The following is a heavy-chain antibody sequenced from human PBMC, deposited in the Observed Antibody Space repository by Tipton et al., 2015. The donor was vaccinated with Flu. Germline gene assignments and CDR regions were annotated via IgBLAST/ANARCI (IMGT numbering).Heavy chain of an antibody. CDR3: ARRGSDGYNLFFDK. V-gene: IGHV3-23*01. CDR2: LNGLYEGT. J-gene: IGHJ4*02. D-gene: IGHD3-16*01. Sequence: SLRLSCVGSGLTFSGYALSWVRQAPGKGLEWVAHLNGLYEGTYYADSVKGRFTISRDNSVNTLYLQMDSLRVEDTATYYCARRGSDGYNLFFDKWGQGVLVTVAS. CDR1: GLTFSGYA.